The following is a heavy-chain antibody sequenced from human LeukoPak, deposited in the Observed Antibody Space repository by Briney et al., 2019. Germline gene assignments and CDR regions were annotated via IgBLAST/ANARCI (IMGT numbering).Heavy chain of an antibody. CDR2: IKSKAAGGTT. CDR3: ATEYYGSYNY. V-gene: IGHV3-15*01. D-gene: IGHD1-26*01. CDR1: GFTFSIYW. Sequence: KAGGSLRLSCAASGFTFSIYWMNWVRQAPGKGPEWVGHIKSKAAGGTTDYAAPMKGRFTISRDDSKNTLYLQMNSLKAEDTAVYYCATEYYGSYNYWGQGSLVTVSS. J-gene: IGHJ4*02.